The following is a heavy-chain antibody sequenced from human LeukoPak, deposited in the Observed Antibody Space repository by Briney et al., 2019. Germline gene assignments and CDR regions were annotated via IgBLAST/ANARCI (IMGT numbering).Heavy chain of an antibody. V-gene: IGHV3-23*01. Sequence: GGSLRLSCAASGFTFSSYAMNWVRQAPGKGLEWVSTIGGSGGSTYYADSVKGRFTISRDNSKNTLWLQMNSLRAEDTAVYYCAKDPELSGTDSWFDPWGQGTLVTVSS. CDR1: GFTFSSYA. D-gene: IGHD1-20*01. CDR2: IGGSGGST. J-gene: IGHJ5*02. CDR3: AKDPELSGTDSWFDP.